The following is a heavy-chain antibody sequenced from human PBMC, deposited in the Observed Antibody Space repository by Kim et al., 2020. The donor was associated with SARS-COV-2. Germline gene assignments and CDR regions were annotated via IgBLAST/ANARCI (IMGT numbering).Heavy chain of an antibody. D-gene: IGHD6-6*01. Sequence: AASVQGRFTISRDNSKNTLFLQMNSLRPEDTAVYYGAKRAGYSSSSAYFDFWGQGTLVTVSS. V-gene: IGHV3-30*02. J-gene: IGHJ4*02. CDR3: AKRAGYSSSSAYFDF.